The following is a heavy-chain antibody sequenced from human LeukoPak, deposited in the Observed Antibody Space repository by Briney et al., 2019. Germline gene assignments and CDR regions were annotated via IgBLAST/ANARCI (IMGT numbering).Heavy chain of an antibody. V-gene: IGHV4-4*07. D-gene: IGHD6-19*01. CDR1: GVSISTYY. J-gene: IGHJ4*02. CDR3: TRGHGWTDY. CDR2: THTNGDI. Sequence: PSETLSLTCIVSGVSISTYYWTWIRQPAGKGLEWVGRTHTNGDINYNPALKSRVTMSVDTSKNQFSLKLSSVTAADTAVYYCTRGHGWTDYWGQGTLVTVSS.